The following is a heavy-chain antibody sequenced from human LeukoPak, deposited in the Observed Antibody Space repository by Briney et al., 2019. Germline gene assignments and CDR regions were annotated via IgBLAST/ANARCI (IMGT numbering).Heavy chain of an antibody. CDR3: ARPRPQYSSSRFFDY. Sequence: SETLSLTCAVYGGSFSGYYWSWIRQPPGKGLEWIGEINHSGSTNYNPSLKSRVTISVDTSKNQFSLKLSSVTAADTAVYYCARPRPQYSSSRFFDYWGQGTLVTASS. V-gene: IGHV4-34*01. CDR2: INHSGST. J-gene: IGHJ4*02. D-gene: IGHD6-13*01. CDR1: GGSFSGYY.